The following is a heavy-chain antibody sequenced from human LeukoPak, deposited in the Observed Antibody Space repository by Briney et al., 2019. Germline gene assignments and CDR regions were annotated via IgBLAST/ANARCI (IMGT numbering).Heavy chain of an antibody. V-gene: IGHV4-59*01. J-gene: IGHJ4*02. Sequence: SETLSLTCTVSGVSISSYYWSWIRQPPGKGLEWTGYIYYSGSTNYNPSLKSRVTISVDTSKNQFSLKLSSVTAADTAVYYCAREGYYDSSGYSHFDYWGQGTLVTVSS. D-gene: IGHD3-22*01. CDR3: AREGYYDSSGYSHFDY. CDR2: IYYSGST. CDR1: GVSISSYY.